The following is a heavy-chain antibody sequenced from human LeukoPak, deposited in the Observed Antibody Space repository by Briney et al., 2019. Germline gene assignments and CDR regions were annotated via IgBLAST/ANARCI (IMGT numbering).Heavy chain of an antibody. CDR3: ARGGYNLYLDL. J-gene: IGHJ2*01. Sequence: ASVKVSCKASGYAFDSYVISWVRQAPGQGLEWMGWISAYNGNTDYAQKLQGRVTVTTDTSTSTAYMELRSLRSDDTAVYYCARGGYNLYLDLWGRGTLVTVSS. V-gene: IGHV1-18*01. CDR2: ISAYNGNT. CDR1: GYAFDSYV. D-gene: IGHD5-24*01.